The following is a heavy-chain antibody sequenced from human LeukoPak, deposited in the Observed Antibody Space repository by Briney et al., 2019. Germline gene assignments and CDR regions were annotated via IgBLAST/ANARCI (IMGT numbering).Heavy chain of an antibody. CDR2: IYYSGST. CDR1: GGSISSYY. Sequence: PSETLSLTCTVSGGSISSYYWSWIRQPPGKGLEWIGYIYYSGSTNYNPSLKNRVTISVDTSKNQFSLKLSSVTAADTAVYYCARDLYDYGDYGGRGAFDIWGQGTMVTVSS. J-gene: IGHJ3*02. V-gene: IGHV4-59*12. D-gene: IGHD4-17*01. CDR3: ARDLYDYGDYGGRGAFDI.